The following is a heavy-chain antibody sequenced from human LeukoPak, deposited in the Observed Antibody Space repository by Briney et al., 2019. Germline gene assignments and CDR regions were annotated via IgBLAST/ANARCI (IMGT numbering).Heavy chain of an antibody. CDR1: SDSISSSY. D-gene: IGHD2-2*01. CDR3: ARGYCSSTICFQYFHH. CDR2: IYYSGST. J-gene: IGHJ1*01. Sequence: TSETLSLTCTVSSDSISSSYWSWIRQPPRKGLEWIGYIYYSGSTNYNPSLKSRVAISVDTSKNQFSLKLTAVTAADTAVYYCARGYCSSTICFQYFHHWGQGTLVTVSS. V-gene: IGHV4-59*01.